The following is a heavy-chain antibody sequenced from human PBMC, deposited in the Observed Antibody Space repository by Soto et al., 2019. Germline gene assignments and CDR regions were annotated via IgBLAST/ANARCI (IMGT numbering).Heavy chain of an antibody. CDR2: IDPSDSRT. D-gene: IGHD3-3*01. Sequence: PGESLKISCKGSGYSFPHYWISWVRQMPGKGLEWMGRIDPSDSRTNYSPSFQGHVTMSVDKSISTAYLQWSSLKASDTAMYYCARLRGRYYDFWSGYPGLFDAWGQGTLVTVSS. CDR1: GYSFPHYW. V-gene: IGHV5-10-1*01. J-gene: IGHJ5*02. CDR3: ARLRGRYYDFWSGYPGLFDA.